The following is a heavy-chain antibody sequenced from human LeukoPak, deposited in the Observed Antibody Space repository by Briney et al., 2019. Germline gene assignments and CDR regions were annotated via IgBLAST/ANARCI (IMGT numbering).Heavy chain of an antibody. CDR1: GFTFSVYY. D-gene: IGHD3-3*01. CDR2: IKIKTDGGTT. CDR3: TTDRPYDFWSGYPDY. J-gene: IGHJ4*02. V-gene: IGHV3-15*01. Sequence: GESLTLSCAASGFTFSVYYMRWVRPPPGGGLEWVGRIKIKTDGGTTDYASPVKGRFTISRDDSNNTLYLQMNSLTTEDTAVYYCTTDRPYDFWSGYPDYWGQGTLVTVSS.